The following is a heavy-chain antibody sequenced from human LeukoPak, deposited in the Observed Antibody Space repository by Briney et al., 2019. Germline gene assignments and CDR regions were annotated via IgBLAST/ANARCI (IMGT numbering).Heavy chain of an antibody. Sequence: GGSLRLSCVVSGFTFDEFAMHWVRQAPGKGLEWVSLISWDGRSTYYADSVKGRFTMSRDNSKNTLYLQMNSLRAEDTAVYYCANTLPVGSGSYFSFDYWGQGTLVTVSS. CDR3: ANTLPVGSGSYFSFDY. CDR1: GFTFDEFA. CDR2: ISWDGRST. D-gene: IGHD1-26*01. V-gene: IGHV3-43D*03. J-gene: IGHJ4*02.